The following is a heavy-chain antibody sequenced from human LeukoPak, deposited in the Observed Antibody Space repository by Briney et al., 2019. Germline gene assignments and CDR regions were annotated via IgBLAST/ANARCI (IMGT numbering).Heavy chain of an antibody. Sequence: PSETLSLTCTVSGGSISSYYWSWIRQPAGKGLEWIGRIYTSGSTNYNPSLKSRVTISVDKSKNQFSLKLSSVTAADTAVYYCAREGSDYVWRSYTYWGQGPLVPVSS. CDR1: GGSISSYY. V-gene: IGHV4-4*07. D-gene: IGHD3-16*01. J-gene: IGHJ4*02. CDR2: IYTSGST. CDR3: AREGSDYVWRSYTY.